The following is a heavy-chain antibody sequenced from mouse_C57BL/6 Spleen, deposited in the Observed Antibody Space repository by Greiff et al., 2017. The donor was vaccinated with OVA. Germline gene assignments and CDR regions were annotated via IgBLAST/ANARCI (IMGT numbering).Heavy chain of an antibody. CDR3: ARGYSNYLYAMDY. CDR1: GYTFTSYW. Sequence: VQLQQPGAELVMPGASVKLSCKASGYTFTSYWMHWVKQRPGPGLEWIGEIDPSDSYANYNQKFKGKSTLTVDKSSSTADMQLSSLTSEDSAVYDCARGYSNYLYAMDYWGQGTSVTVSS. D-gene: IGHD2-5*01. V-gene: IGHV1-69*01. CDR2: IDPSDSYA. J-gene: IGHJ4*01.